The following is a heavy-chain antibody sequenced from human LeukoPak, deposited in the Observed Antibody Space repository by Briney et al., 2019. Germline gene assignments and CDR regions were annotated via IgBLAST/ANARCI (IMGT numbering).Heavy chain of an antibody. V-gene: IGHV3-11*01. Sequence: GGSLRLSCAASGFTFSDYYMSWIRQAPGKGLEWVSYISSSGSTIYYADSVKGRFTISRDNAKNSLYLQMNSLRAEDTAVYYCARAHSSGWPLYYFDYWGQGTLVTVSS. CDR3: ARAHSSGWPLYYFDY. CDR1: GFTFSDYY. D-gene: IGHD6-19*01. CDR2: ISSSGSTI. J-gene: IGHJ4*02.